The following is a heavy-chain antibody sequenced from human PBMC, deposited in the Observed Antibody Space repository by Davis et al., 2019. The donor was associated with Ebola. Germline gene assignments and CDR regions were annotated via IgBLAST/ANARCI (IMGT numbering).Heavy chain of an antibody. CDR1: GFTFSSYW. V-gene: IGHV3-7*01. CDR2: IKQDGSEK. J-gene: IGHJ5*02. CDR3: ARDGLVLWFDP. Sequence: GESLKISCAASGFTFSSYWMSWVRQAPGKGLEWVANIKQDGSEKYYVDSVKGRLTISRDNAKNSLYLQMNSLRAEDTAVYYCARDGLVLWFDPWGQGTLVTVSS. D-gene: IGHD6-6*01.